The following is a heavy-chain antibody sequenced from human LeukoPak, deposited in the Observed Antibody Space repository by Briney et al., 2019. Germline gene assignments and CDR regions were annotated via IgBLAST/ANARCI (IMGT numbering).Heavy chain of an antibody. CDR1: GGSISSYY. J-gene: IGHJ4*02. CDR2: IYYSGST. D-gene: IGHD1-26*01. V-gene: IGHV4-59*01. CDR3: ARDRGSYYVDY. Sequence: SETLSLTCTVSGGSISSYYWSWIRQPPGKGLEWIGYIYYSGSTNYNPSLKSRVTISVDTSKNQFSLKLGSVTAADTAVYYCARDRGSYYVDYWGQGTLVTVSS.